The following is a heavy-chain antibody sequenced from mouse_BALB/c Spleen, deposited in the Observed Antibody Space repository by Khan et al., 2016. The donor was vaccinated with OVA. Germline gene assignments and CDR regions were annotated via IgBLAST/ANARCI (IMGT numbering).Heavy chain of an antibody. CDR3: AKSNYDCNSLYAADY. V-gene: IGHV1S41*01. CDR2: IAPGSGSS. J-gene: IGHJ4*01. D-gene: IGHD2-4*01. CDR1: GYTFTSYW. Sequence: DLVKPGASVKLSCKASGYTFTSYWINWIKQRPGQGLEWIGRIAPGSGSSSYNEMFKGTTILTVDTYSTTAYIQFSSLSSDDSVVLFCAKSNYDCNSLYAADYWGQGTSVTVSS.